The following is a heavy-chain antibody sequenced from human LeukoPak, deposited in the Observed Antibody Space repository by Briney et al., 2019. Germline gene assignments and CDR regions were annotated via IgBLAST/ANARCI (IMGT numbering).Heavy chain of an antibody. D-gene: IGHD5-18*01. Sequence: PSETLSLTCTVSGGSISSYYWSWIRQPPGKGLEWIGYIYYSGSTNYNPSLKSRVTISVDTSKNQFSLKLSSVTAADTAVYYCARPGRGYSYGYDAFDIWGQGTMVTVSS. CDR1: GGSISSYY. CDR2: IYYSGST. J-gene: IGHJ3*02. CDR3: ARPGRGYSYGYDAFDI. V-gene: IGHV4-59*08.